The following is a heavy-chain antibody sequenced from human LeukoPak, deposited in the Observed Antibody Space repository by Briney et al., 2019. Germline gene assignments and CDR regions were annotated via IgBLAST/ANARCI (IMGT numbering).Heavy chain of an antibody. CDR3: ARGGYWYSSPYYYYYYMDV. CDR2: INPNSGGT. D-gene: IGHD6-13*01. Sequence: ASVKVSCKASGYTFTGYYMHWVRQAPGQGLEWMGWINPNSGGTNYAQKFQGRVTMTRDTSISTAYMELSRLRSDDTAVYYCARGGYWYSSPYYYYYYMDVWGKGTTVTVSS. J-gene: IGHJ6*03. CDR1: GYTFTGYY. V-gene: IGHV1-2*02.